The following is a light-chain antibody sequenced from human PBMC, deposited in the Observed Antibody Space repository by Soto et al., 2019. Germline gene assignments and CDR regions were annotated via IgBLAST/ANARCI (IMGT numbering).Light chain of an antibody. V-gene: IGKV1-5*01. CDR1: QSISSW. Sequence: DIQVTQSPCTLSPSVGDRVASTCRASQSISSWLAWYQQKPGKAPKLLIYDASSLESGVPSRFSGSGSGTEFTLTISSLQPDDFATYYCQQYNSYSWWTFGQGTKVDIK. CDR2: DAS. J-gene: IGKJ1*01. CDR3: QQYNSYSWWT.